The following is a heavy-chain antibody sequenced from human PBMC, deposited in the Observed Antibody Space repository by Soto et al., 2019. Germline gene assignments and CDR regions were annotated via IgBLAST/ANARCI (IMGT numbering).Heavy chain of an antibody. CDR1: GFAFRSYN. CDR2: ISSGSSNI. D-gene: IGHD2-15*01. Sequence: EVQLVESGGGLVKPGGSLTLSCAGSGFAFRSYNMNWVRQPPGKGLEWVASISSGSSNIYYADSVKGRFTISRDNAKDSLYLQMDSLRAEDSAVYYCASATVVAGTFDCWGQGTPLTVSS. V-gene: IGHV3-21*01. J-gene: IGHJ4*02. CDR3: ASATVVAGTFDC.